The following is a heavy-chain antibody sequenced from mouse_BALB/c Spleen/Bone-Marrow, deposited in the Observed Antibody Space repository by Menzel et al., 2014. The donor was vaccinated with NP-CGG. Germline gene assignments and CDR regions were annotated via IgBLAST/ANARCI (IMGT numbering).Heavy chain of an antibody. CDR3: TTGFAY. Sequence: EVKVVESGGGLVQPGRSMELSCVASGFTFSNYWMNWVRQSPEKGLEWVAEIRLKSNNYATHYAESVRGRFTISRDDSKSSVYLQMNNLRAEDTGIYYCTTGFAYWGQGTLVTVSA. J-gene: IGHJ3*01. CDR1: GFTFSNYW. CDR2: IRLKSNNYAT. V-gene: IGHV6-6*02.